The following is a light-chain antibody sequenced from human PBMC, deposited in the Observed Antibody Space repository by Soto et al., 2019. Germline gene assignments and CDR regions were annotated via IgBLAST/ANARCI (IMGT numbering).Light chain of an antibody. J-gene: IGKJ1*01. CDR2: DVS. CDR1: QTISSW. CDR3: QQSYSTPQT. V-gene: IGKV1-5*01. Sequence: DIQMTQSPSTLSGSVGDRVTITCRASQTISSWLAWYQQKPGKAPYLLISDVSSLERGVPSRFSGSGSGTEFTLTISSMQPDDFATYYCQQSYSTPQTFGQGTKVDIK.